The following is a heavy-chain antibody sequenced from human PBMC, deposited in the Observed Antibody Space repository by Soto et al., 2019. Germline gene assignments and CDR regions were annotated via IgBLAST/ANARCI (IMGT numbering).Heavy chain of an antibody. CDR1: GYTFTSYA. CDR3: ARGPAMIVVVGMTYFDY. D-gene: IGHD3-22*01. V-gene: IGHV1-3*01. Sequence: QVQLVQSGAEVKKPGASVKVSCKASGYTFTSYAMHWVRQAPGQRLEWMGWINAGNGNTKYSQKVQGTVTITRDTTASTAYMELSSLRSEDTAVYYCARGPAMIVVVGMTYFDYWGQGTLVTVSS. CDR2: INAGNGNT. J-gene: IGHJ4*02.